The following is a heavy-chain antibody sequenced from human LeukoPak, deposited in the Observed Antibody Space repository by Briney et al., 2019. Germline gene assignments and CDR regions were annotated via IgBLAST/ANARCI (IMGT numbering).Heavy chain of an antibody. Sequence: PSETLSLTCAVYGGSFSGYYWSWIRQPPGKGLEWIGEINHSGSTNYNPSLKSRVTISVDTSKNQFSLKLSSVTAADTAVYYCARETTYYGSGMYYYYYMDVWGKGTTVTVSS. CDR3: ARETTYYGSGMYYYYYMDV. CDR2: INHSGST. CDR1: GGSFSGYY. J-gene: IGHJ6*03. D-gene: IGHD3-10*01. V-gene: IGHV4-34*01.